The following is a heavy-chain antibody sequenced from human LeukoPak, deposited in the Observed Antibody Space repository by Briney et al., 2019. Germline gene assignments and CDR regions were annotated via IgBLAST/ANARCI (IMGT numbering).Heavy chain of an antibody. V-gene: IGHV3-11*01. Sequence: PGGPLRLSCAASGFIFSDHYMGWIRQAPGKGLEWVSYIDKSGTNIDYADSVKGRFTVSRDNTRNSLFLQMNSLSAEDTAVYFCAREERRLYGNPDHWGQGTLVTVSS. CDR1: GFIFSDHY. J-gene: IGHJ4*02. CDR2: IDKSGTNI. CDR3: AREERRLYGNPDH. D-gene: IGHD2/OR15-2a*01.